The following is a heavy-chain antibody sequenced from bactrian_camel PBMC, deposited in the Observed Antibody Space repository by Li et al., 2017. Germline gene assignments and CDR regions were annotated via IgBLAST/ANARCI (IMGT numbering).Heavy chain of an antibody. V-gene: IGHV3S63*01. D-gene: IGHD4*01. CDR2: SDGGGARQ. Sequence: QVQLVESGGGSVQAGGSLRLSCVSFISERKSYSMAWFRQAPGKERERVESISDGGGARQLYANSVQGRFTISRDNAKNTLYLQLNSLKTDDTAMYYCAQDTPEETMAHRGQGTQVTVS. J-gene: IGHJ4*01. CDR1: ISERKSYS.